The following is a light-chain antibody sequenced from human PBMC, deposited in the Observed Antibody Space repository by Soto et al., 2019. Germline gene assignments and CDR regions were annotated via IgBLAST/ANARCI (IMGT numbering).Light chain of an antibody. CDR2: GTG. CDR1: QSVSSSY. Sequence: EIVLTQSPGTLSLSLGQRATLSCRASQSVSSSYLAWYQHKRGQAPRLLMFGTGSRATGIPDRFSGTGSGTDFTLIINRLEPEDFAVYYCQQYSSTPHTFGQGTKLEIK. J-gene: IGKJ2*01. CDR3: QQYSSTPHT. V-gene: IGKV3-20*01.